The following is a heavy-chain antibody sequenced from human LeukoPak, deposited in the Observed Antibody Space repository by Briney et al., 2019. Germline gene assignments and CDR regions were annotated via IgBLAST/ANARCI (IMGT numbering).Heavy chain of an antibody. Sequence: GGSLRLSCVVSGFTFKTYSMNWVRQAPGKGLEWVSSISSGGTYVDYADSVKGRFTISRDNAKNSLYLQMKSLRAEDTALYYCAKDDYGDDNAFDIWGQGTMVTVSS. V-gene: IGHV3-21*04. CDR2: ISSGGTYV. CDR3: AKDDYGDDNAFDI. CDR1: GFTFKTYS. J-gene: IGHJ3*02. D-gene: IGHD4-17*01.